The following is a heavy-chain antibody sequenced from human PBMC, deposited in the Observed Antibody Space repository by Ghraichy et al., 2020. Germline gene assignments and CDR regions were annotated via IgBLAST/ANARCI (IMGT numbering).Heavy chain of an antibody. CDR1: GGSISSYY. J-gene: IGHJ6*02. Sequence: SETLSLTCTVSGGSISSYYWSWIRQPPGKGLEWIGYIYYRGSTNYNPSLKSRVTISVDTTKNHFSLKLSSMTAADTAVYYGARVGATAFSDGMDVWGQGTTVTVSS. CDR3: ARVGATAFSDGMDV. CDR2: IYYRGST. D-gene: IGHD6-13*01. V-gene: IGHV4-59*01.